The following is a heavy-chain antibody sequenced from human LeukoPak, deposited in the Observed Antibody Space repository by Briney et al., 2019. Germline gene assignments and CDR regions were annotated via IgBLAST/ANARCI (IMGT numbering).Heavy chain of an antibody. D-gene: IGHD3-16*01. CDR3: ARRNVLTEGEAFDI. V-gene: IGHV4-59*08. CDR1: GGSTSNYY. Sequence: SSETLSLTCAVSGGSTSNYYWTWIRQPPGTGLEWIGYVYNSGNTNYNPSLRSRVTISIDASKNQFSLKLNSVTAADTAVYFCARRNVLTEGEAFDIWGQGTLVTVSS. J-gene: IGHJ3*02. CDR2: VYNSGNT.